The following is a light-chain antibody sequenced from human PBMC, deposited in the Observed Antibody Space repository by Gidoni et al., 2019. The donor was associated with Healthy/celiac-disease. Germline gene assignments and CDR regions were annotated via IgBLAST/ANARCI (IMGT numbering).Light chain of an antibody. Sequence: DIQMTQYPTSLSASVGDRVTITCRASQSIRSYLNWYQQQPGKAPKLLISVASSLQSGVPSRFSGSGSGTDFTLTISSLQPSDFATYYCQPSYSTLWTFGHGTKVEIK. CDR3: QPSYSTLWT. J-gene: IGKJ1*01. CDR2: VAS. CDR1: QSIRSY. V-gene: IGKV1-39*01.